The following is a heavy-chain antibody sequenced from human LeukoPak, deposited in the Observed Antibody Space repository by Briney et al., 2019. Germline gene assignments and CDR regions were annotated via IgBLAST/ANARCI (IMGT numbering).Heavy chain of an antibody. CDR3: ARKSASGNYPLDY. J-gene: IGHJ4*02. D-gene: IGHD3-10*01. Sequence: GGSLRLPCAASGFNFGSYSMTWVRQAPGKGLEWVSVMSADSATTFYADSVKGRFTISRDNAKNTVFLQMSSLRAEDTALYYCARKSASGNYPLDYWGQGTLVTVSS. CDR2: MSADSATT. V-gene: IGHV3-23*01. CDR1: GFNFGSYS.